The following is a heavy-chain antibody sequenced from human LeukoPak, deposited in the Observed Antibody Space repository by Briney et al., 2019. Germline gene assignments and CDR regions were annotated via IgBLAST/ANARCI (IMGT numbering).Heavy chain of an antibody. Sequence: PGGSLRLSCAASGFTFSNAWMSWVRQAPGKGREWVGRIKSKTDGCTTDYAAAVKGRFTISRDDSKNTLYLQMNSLKTEDTAVYYCTTAFYDPFYYYYGMDVWGQGTTVTVSS. CDR3: TTAFYDPFYYYYGMDV. D-gene: IGHD5/OR15-5a*01. V-gene: IGHV3-15*01. CDR1: GFTFSNAW. CDR2: IKSKTDGCTT. J-gene: IGHJ6*02.